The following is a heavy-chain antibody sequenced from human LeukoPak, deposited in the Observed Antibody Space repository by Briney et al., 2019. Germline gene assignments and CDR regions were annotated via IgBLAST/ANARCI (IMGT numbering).Heavy chain of an antibody. CDR1: GYSISSGYY. V-gene: IGHV4-38-2*01. D-gene: IGHD2-2*01. CDR3: ARHGGLVVPAAPDY. J-gene: IGHJ4*02. CDR2: IYHSGGT. Sequence: SETLSLTCVVSGYSISSGYYWGWIRQPPGKGLEWIGTIYHSGGTYYNPSPKSRVTISVDTSKNQFSLKLGSVTAADTAVYYCARHGGLVVPAAPDYWGQGTLVTVSS.